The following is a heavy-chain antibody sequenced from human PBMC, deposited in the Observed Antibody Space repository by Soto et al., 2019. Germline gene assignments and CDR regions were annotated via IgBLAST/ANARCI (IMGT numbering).Heavy chain of an antibody. D-gene: IGHD2-15*01. J-gene: IGHJ6*02. CDR2: INPSGGST. Sequence: QVQLVQSGAEVKKPGASVKVSCKASGYTFTSYYMHWVRQAPGQGLEWMGIINPSGGSTSYAQKFQGRVTMTRDTSTSTVYMELSSLRSEDTAVYYCASPDPLYCSGGSCAPSSLDVWGQGTTVTVSS. V-gene: IGHV1-46*01. CDR1: GYTFTSYY. CDR3: ASPDPLYCSGGSCAPSSLDV.